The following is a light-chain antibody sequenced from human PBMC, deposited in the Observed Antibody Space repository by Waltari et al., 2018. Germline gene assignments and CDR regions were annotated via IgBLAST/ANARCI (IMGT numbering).Light chain of an antibody. CDR2: SNN. V-gene: IGLV1-44*01. CDR1: RSNIGTNT. Sequence: QSVLPQPPSASGTPGPRVTISCSGRRSNIGTNTVNWYQQLPGTAPKLLIYSNNQRPSGVPDGFSGSKSGTSASLAISGLQSEDEADYYCAAWDDSLNGPVFGGGTKLTVL. CDR3: AAWDDSLNGPV. J-gene: IGLJ3*02.